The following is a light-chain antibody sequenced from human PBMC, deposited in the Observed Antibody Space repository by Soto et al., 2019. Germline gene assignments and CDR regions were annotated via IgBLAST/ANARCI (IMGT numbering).Light chain of an antibody. CDR2: AAS. Sequence: DIQLTQSQYAMSASFENSVTITCWASQGISNYLAWFQQKPGKVPKRLIYAASSLQSGVPSRFSGSGSGTEFTLTISSLQPEDFATYYCLQHNSYPLTFGGGTKVDIK. V-gene: IGKV1-17*03. CDR3: LQHNSYPLT. CDR1: QGISNY. J-gene: IGKJ4*01.